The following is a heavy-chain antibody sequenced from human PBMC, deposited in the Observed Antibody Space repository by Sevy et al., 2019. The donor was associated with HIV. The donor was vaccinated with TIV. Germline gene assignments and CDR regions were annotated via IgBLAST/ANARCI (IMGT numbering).Heavy chain of an antibody. V-gene: IGHV4-59*01. J-gene: IGHJ6*02. D-gene: IGHD2-15*01. CDR2: IYYSGST. CDR1: GGSISSYY. CDR3: ASFMVSGDYYYGMDV. Sequence: SETLSLTCTVSGGSISSYYWSWIRQPPGKGLEWIGYIYYSGSTNYNPSLKSRVTISVDTSKNQFSLKLSSVTAADTAVYYCASFMVSGDYYYGMDVWGQGTTVTVSS.